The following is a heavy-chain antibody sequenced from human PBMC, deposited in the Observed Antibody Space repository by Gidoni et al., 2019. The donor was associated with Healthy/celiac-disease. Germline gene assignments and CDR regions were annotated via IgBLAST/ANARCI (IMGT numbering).Heavy chain of an antibody. CDR2: SYYRGST. J-gene: IGHJ2*01. CDR3: ARNIYCSGGSCYSYWYFDL. D-gene: IGHD2-15*01. CDR1: GGSISSSSYY. V-gene: IGHV4-39*01. Sequence: QLQLQESGPGLVTPSETMSLTCTVSGGSISSSSYYWGWIRQPPGKGLEWIGSSYYRGSTYYNPCLKSRVTISVDTPKNQFSLKLSSVTAADTAVYYCARNIYCSGGSCYSYWYFDLWGRGTLVTVSS.